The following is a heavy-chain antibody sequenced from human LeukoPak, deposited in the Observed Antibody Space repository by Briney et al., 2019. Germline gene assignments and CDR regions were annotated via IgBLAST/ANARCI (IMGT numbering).Heavy chain of an antibody. D-gene: IGHD2/OR15-2a*01. J-gene: IGHJ4*02. V-gene: IGHV4-39*01. CDR3: ARLSLDIDY. CDR2: IYYSGST. CDR1: GGSISSSSYY. Sequence: SETLSLTCTVSGGSISSSSYYWGWIRQPPGKGLEWIGSIYYSGSTYYKPSLKSRVTISVDTSKNQFSLKLSSVTAADTAVYYCARLSLDIDYWGQGTLVTVSS.